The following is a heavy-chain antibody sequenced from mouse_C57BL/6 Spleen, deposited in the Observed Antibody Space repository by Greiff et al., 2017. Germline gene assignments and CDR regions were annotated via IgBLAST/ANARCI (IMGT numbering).Heavy chain of an antibody. Sequence: QVQLKESGPGLVQPSQSLSITCTVSGFSLTSYGVHWVRQSPGKGLEWLGVIWRGGSTDYNAAFLSRLSITKDNSKSQVFFKMNSLQADDTAIYYCAKSVIYYDSYAMDYWGQGTSVTVSS. D-gene: IGHD2-4*01. J-gene: IGHJ4*01. CDR1: GFSLTSYG. CDR2: IWRGGST. CDR3: AKSVIYYDSYAMDY. V-gene: IGHV2-5*01.